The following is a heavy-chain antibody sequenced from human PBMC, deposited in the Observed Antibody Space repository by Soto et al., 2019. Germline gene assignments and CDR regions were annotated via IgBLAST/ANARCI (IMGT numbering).Heavy chain of an antibody. CDR2: TYYRSKWYN. Sequence: PSQTLSLTCAISGDSVSSNSAAWNWIRQSPSRGLEWLGRTYYRSKWYNDYAVSVKSRITINPDTSKNQFSLQLNSVTPEDTAVYYCARETLQWELPNNWFDPWGQGTLVTVSS. D-gene: IGHD1-26*01. CDR3: ARETLQWELPNNWFDP. CDR1: GDSVSSNSAA. V-gene: IGHV6-1*01. J-gene: IGHJ5*02.